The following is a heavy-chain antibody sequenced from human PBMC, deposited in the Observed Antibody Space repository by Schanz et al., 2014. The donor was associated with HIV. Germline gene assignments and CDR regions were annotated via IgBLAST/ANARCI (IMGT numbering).Heavy chain of an antibody. CDR2: ISNYIGNT. D-gene: IGHD5-12*01. CDR3: ARGAAEMATMTPWRY. CDR1: GYTFSDYD. J-gene: IGHJ4*02. Sequence: QVQLVQSGAEVTEPGASVKVSCEASGYTFSDYDINWVRQAPGQGLEWMGWISNYIGNTDYAQNLQGRVTMTTDTSTSTAYMDLRSLRSDDTAVYYCARGAAEMATMTPWRYWGQGTLVTVSS. V-gene: IGHV1-18*01.